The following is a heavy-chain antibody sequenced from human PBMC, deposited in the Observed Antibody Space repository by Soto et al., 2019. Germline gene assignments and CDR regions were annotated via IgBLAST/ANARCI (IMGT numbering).Heavy chain of an antibody. V-gene: IGHV4-34*01. Sequence: QVQLQQWGAGLLKPSETLSLTCAVYGGSFSVSSWSWIGQPQGKGLEWIGEINQSGSTNYNPSLKSRVPISVDTSKNQFSLKLSSVTAADTAVYYCARRPRYYGMDVWGQGTTVTVSS. CDR3: ARRPRYYGMDV. CDR1: GGSFSVSS. J-gene: IGHJ6*02. CDR2: INQSGST.